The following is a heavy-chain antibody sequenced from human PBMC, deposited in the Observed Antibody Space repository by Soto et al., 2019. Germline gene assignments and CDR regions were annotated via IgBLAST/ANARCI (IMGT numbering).Heavy chain of an antibody. J-gene: IGHJ3*01. CDR1: GFSLSTYKVG. CDR3: AHIMITYGGVSALDAFDF. V-gene: IGHV2-5*02. D-gene: IGHD3-16*01. CDR2: IYWDDAK. Sequence: SGPTLVNPTQTVTFTCTFSGFSLSTYKVGVGWIRHPPGKALEWLAIIYWDDAKSYSPSLQSMLAITKDTSKNQVVLTMTNLDHVDTATYYCAHIMITYGGVSALDAFDFWGQGTVVTVSS.